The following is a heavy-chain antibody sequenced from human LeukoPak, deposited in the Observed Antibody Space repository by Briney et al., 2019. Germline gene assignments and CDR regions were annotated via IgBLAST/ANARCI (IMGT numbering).Heavy chain of an antibody. CDR2: ISSSSSYI. V-gene: IGHV3-21*01. D-gene: IGHD3-16*01. CDR1: GFTFSSYS. Sequence: GGSLRLSCAASGFTFSSYSMNWVRQAPGKGLEWVSSISSSSSYIYYADSVKGRFTISRDNAKNSLYLQMNSLRAEDTAVYYCARDLGLGRADRLGYDYWGQGTLVTVSS. J-gene: IGHJ4*02. CDR3: ARDLGLGRADRLGYDY.